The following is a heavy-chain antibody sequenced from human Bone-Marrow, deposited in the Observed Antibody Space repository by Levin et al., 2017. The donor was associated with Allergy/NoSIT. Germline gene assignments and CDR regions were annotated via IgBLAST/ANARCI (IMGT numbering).Heavy chain of an antibody. J-gene: IGHJ4*02. CDR2: ISDDGNNQ. V-gene: IGHV3-30*18. D-gene: IGHD3-10*01. Sequence: GESLKISCAASGFTFSSYAMHWVRQAPGKGLEWVAVISDDGNNQFYANSVKGRFTISRDNSRDTVYLQMNSLRAEDTAVYYCAKDGHPIWFGELFHPPLDYWGQGTLVPVSS. CDR3: AKDGHPIWFGELFHPPLDY. CDR1: GFTFSSYA.